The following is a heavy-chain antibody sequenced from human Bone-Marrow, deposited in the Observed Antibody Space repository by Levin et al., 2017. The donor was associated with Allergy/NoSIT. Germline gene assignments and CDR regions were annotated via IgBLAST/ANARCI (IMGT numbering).Heavy chain of an antibody. CDR3: ARGQLHEAYYFEK. Sequence: KPGGSLRLSCAASGFTGFTFSSYSMNWVRQAPGKGLEWVASITSGSEHIYYGDSVKGRFTISSDNAKNSLDLQMDSLRAEDTAVYYCARGQLHEAYYFEKWGQGTLVTVSS. CDR2: ITSGSEHI. J-gene: IGHJ4*02. D-gene: IGHD2-2*01. CDR1: GFTGFTFSSYS. V-gene: IGHV3-21*01.